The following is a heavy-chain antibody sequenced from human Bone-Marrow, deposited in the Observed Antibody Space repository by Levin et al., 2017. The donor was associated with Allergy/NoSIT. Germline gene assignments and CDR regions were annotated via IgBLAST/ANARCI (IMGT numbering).Heavy chain of an antibody. D-gene: IGHD2-2*01. CDR3: NVFEPAAMVLDY. V-gene: IGHV3-49*04. CDR2: IRSKAYGGTT. J-gene: IGHJ4*02. Sequence: GESLKISCTASGFTFGDYAMSWVRQAPGKGLEWVGFIRSKAYGGTTEYAASVKGRFTISRDDSKSIAYLQMNSLKTEDTAVYYCNVFEPAAMVLDYWGQGTLVTVSS. CDR1: GFTFGDYA.